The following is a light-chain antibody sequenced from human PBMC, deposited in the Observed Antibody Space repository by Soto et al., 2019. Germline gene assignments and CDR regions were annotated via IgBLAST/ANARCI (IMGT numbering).Light chain of an antibody. CDR3: QQYDGY. CDR1: QNINRW. J-gene: IGKJ3*01. CDR2: DAS. V-gene: IGKV1-5*01. Sequence: DIQMTQSPSTLAASVGDRVTITCRASQNINRWLASYQQKPGKAPKVLIYDASSLESGVPSRFSGSGSGTEFTLTITSLQPDDFATYYCQQYDGYFGPGTKVDFK.